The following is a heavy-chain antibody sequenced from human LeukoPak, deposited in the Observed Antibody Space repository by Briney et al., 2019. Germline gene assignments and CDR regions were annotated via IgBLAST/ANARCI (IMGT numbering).Heavy chain of an antibody. V-gene: IGHV3-74*01. D-gene: IGHD5-24*01. CDR1: GFTFSSYW. CDR3: AKDVEMATPGAFDI. Sequence: GGSLRLSCAASGFTFSSYWMHWVRQAPGKGLVWVSRTNSDGSSTSYADSVKGRFTISRDNAKNTLYLQMNSLRAEDAAVYYCAKDVEMATPGAFDIWGQGTMVTVSS. J-gene: IGHJ3*02. CDR2: TNSDGSST.